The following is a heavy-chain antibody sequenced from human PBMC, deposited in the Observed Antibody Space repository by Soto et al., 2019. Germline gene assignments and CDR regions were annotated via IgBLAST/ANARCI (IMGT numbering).Heavy chain of an antibody. CDR2: ISGSSNNT. Sequence: EVQLLESGGGLVQPGGSLRLSCAASGFTFSNYAMNWVRQAPGKGLEWVSGISGSSNNTFYADSVKGRFTISRDNSESTLFLQMNSLRAEDTALYYCATGGHNDGYNFYHGMDVWGQGTTVTVS. J-gene: IGHJ6*02. CDR1: GFTFSNYA. V-gene: IGHV3-23*01. D-gene: IGHD5-18*01. CDR3: ATGGHNDGYNFYHGMDV.